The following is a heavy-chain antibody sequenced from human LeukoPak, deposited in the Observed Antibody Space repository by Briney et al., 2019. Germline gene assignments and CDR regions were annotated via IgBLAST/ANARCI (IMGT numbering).Heavy chain of an antibody. CDR1: GFTFSSYG. D-gene: IGHD2-2*01. V-gene: IGHV3-30*02. J-gene: IGHJ6*03. Sequence: GGSLRLXCAASGFTFSSYGMHWVRQAPGKGLEWVAFIRYDGSNKYYADSVKGRFTISRDNSKNTLYLQMNSLRAEDTAVYYCAKGVGYCSSTSCYYYHYYMDVWGKRTTVTVSS. CDR2: IRYDGSNK. CDR3: AKGVGYCSSTSCYYYHYYMDV.